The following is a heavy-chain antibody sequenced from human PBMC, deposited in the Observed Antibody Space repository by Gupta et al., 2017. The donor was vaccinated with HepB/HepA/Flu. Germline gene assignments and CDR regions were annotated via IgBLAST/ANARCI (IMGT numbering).Heavy chain of an antibody. J-gene: IGHJ6*02. D-gene: IGHD6-13*01. V-gene: IGHV1-69*04. Sequence: QVQLVQSGAEVKKPGSSVKVSCKASGDTFSSYAISWVRQAPGQGLEWMGRIIPIIGIANYEQKGQGRVTITAEKSTSTAYMELSRLRSEETAVYYCAREAGTGYYYGMDVGGQGTTVTVSS. CDR3: AREAGTGYYYGMDV. CDR2: IIPIIGIA. CDR1: GDTFSSYA.